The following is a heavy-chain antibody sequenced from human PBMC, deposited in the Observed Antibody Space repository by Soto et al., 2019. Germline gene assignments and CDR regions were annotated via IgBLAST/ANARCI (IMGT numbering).Heavy chain of an antibody. CDR3: AGVRGSSSLVRPHYMDV. CDR1: GGSISSYY. V-gene: IGHV4-59*01. J-gene: IGHJ6*03. Sequence: SETLSLTCTVSGGSISSYYWSWIRQPPGMGLEWIGYIYYSGSTNYNPSLKSRVTISVDTSKNQFSLKLSSVTAADTAVYYCAGVRGSSSLVRPHYMDVWGKGTTVTVSS. D-gene: IGHD6-6*01. CDR2: IYYSGST.